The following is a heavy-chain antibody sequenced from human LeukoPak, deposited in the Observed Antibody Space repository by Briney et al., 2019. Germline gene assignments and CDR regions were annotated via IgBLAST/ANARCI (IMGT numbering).Heavy chain of an antibody. CDR1: GFTFSSYS. D-gene: IGHD2-2*01. V-gene: IGHV3-21*01. Sequence: GGSLRLSCAAAGFTFSSYSMNWVRQAPGKGLEWVSSISSSSSYIYYADSVKGRFTISRDNAKNSLYLQMNSLRAEDTAVYYCAGYAGAPSTFDYWGQGTLVTVSS. CDR3: AGYAGAPSTFDY. J-gene: IGHJ4*02. CDR2: ISSSSSYI.